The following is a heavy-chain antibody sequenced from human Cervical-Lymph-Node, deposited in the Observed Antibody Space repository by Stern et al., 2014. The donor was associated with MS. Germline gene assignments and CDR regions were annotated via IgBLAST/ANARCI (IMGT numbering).Heavy chain of an antibody. Sequence: EVQLVESGGGLVQPGGSLKLSCEASGFTFSGAAMHWVRQASGKGLEWVGHMRGKTNSYATVSAASVRGRFTISRDDSKNTAYLQMNSLKTEDTAVYYCVKENTGYYTFDYWGLGTLVTVSS. CDR2: MRGKTNSYAT. CDR1: GFTFSGAA. D-gene: IGHD3-9*01. J-gene: IGHJ4*02. CDR3: VKENTGYYTFDY. V-gene: IGHV3-73*01.